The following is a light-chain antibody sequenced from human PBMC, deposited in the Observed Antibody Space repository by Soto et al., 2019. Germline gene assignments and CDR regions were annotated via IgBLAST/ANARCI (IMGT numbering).Light chain of an antibody. CDR1: SSNIGSNT. Sequence: QTVLTQPHSASGTPGQRVTISCSGSSSNIGSNTVNWYQQLPGTAPKLLIYSHNQRPSGVPDRFSGSKSGTSASLAISGLQSEDEADYYCAAWDDSLNGYVFGTGTKLTVL. CDR2: SHN. CDR3: AAWDDSLNGYV. V-gene: IGLV1-44*01. J-gene: IGLJ1*01.